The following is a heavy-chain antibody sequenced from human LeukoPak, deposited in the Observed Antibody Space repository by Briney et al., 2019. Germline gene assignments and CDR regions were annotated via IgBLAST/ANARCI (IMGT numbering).Heavy chain of an antibody. D-gene: IGHD6-13*01. J-gene: IGHJ4*02. CDR3: ARDRYSSSWYYFDY. CDR1: VYTFTVYY. V-gene: IGHV1-2*02. CDR2: INPNSGGT. Sequence: ASVTVSCKASVYTFTVYYMHWVRQAPGQGLEWMGWINPNSGGTNYAQKFQGRVTMTRDTSISTAYMELRKLRSDDTALYYCARDRYSSSWYYFDYWGQGTLVTVSS.